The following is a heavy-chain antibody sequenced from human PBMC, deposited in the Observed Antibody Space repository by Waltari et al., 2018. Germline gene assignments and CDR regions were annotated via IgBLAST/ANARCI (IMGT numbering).Heavy chain of an antibody. CDR3: AKDRTAYYFDY. V-gene: IGHV3-30*02. Sequence: QVQLVQSGAEVKKPGSSVKVSCKASGGTFSSYAISWVRQAPGKGLEWVAVIRYDGSNKYYADSVKGRFTISRDNSKNTLYLQMNSLRAEDTAVYYCAKDRTAYYFDYWGQGTLVTVSS. CDR2: IRYDGSNK. CDR1: GGTFSSYA. D-gene: IGHD1-1*01. J-gene: IGHJ4*02.